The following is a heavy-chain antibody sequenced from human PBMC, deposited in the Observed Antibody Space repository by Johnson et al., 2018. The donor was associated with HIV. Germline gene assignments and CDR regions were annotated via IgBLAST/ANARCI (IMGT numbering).Heavy chain of an antibody. J-gene: IGHJ3*01. CDR3: ARDYNGVFDV. CDR1: GFTFSSYA. Sequence: QVQLVESGGGVVQPGRSMRLSCAASGFTFSSYAMHWVRQAPGKGLEWVAVISYDGSNKYYADSVKGRFTISRDNSKNTLYLQMNSLRAEDTAVYYCARDYNGVFDVWGQGTLVTVSS. D-gene: IGHD5-24*01. V-gene: IGHV3-30*04. CDR2: ISYDGSNK.